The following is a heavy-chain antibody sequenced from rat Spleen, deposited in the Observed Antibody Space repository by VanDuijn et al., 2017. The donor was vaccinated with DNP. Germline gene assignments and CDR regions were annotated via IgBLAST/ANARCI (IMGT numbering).Heavy chain of an antibody. D-gene: IGHD1-9*01. V-gene: IGHV3-1*01. Sequence: EVQLQESGPGLVKPSQSLSLTCSVTGFSITSNYWGWIRKFPGNKMEWIGHISYSGSTSYHPSLKSRISITRDTSKNQFFLQLNSVTTEDTATYYCARGVSSYYGYNSYWYFDFWGPGTMVTVSS. CDR3: ARGVSSYYGYNSYWYFDF. J-gene: IGHJ1*01. CDR2: ISYSGST. CDR1: GFSITSNY.